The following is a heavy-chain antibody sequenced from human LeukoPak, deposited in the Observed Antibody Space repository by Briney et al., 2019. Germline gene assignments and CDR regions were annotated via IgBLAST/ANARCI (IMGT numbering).Heavy chain of an antibody. CDR2: ISWNSARI. CDR3: AKDRGDVGILYWYFYL. V-gene: IGHV3-9*01. Sequence: QSGGSLRLSCAASGFTFDDYSMHWVRQAPGKGLEWVSGISWNSARIAYADSVKGRFTTSRDNAKNSLYLQMNSLRGEDTALYYCAKDRGDVGILYWYFYLWGRGTLVTVSS. J-gene: IGHJ2*01. CDR1: GFTFDDYS. D-gene: IGHD2-21*01.